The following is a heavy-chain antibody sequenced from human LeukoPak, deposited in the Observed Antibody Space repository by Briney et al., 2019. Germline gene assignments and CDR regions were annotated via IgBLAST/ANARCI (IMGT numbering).Heavy chain of an antibody. J-gene: IGHJ3*02. CDR2: ISPGGDIT. Sequence: PAGSLRLSCAASGFTFSDYYMSWFRRAPGKGLEWVSGISPGGDITYYAESVKGRFTISRDNSKNTLYLQMNSLRAEDTAVYYCAKDRWTEVDAFDIWGQGTMVTVSS. V-gene: IGHV3-23*01. CDR3: AKDRWTEVDAFDI. D-gene: IGHD1-1*01. CDR1: GFTFSDYY.